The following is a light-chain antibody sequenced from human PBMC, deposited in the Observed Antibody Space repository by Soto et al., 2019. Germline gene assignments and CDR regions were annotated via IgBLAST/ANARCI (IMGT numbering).Light chain of an antibody. Sequence: SVLTQPASVSGSRGQSITISCTGTSSDVGGYNYVSWYQQHPGKAPKLMIYDVSNRPSGVSNRFSGSKSGNTASLTISGLQAEDEADYYCSSYTSSSTLEVFGTGTKVTVL. CDR3: SSYTSSSTLEV. J-gene: IGLJ1*01. CDR2: DVS. V-gene: IGLV2-14*01. CDR1: SSDVGGYNY.